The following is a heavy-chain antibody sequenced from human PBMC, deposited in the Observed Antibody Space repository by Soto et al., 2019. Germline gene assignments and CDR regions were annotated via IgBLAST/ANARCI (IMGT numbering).Heavy chain of an antibody. J-gene: IGHJ4*02. CDR2: FDPEDGET. Sequence: GASVKVSCKVSGYTLTELSMHWVRQAPGKGLEWMGGFDPEDGETIYAQKFQGRVTMTEDTSTDTAYMELSSLRSEDTAAYYCATAGGNSAMFDYWGQGTLVTAPQ. D-gene: IGHD2-21*01. CDR3: ATAGGNSAMFDY. CDR1: GYTLTELS. V-gene: IGHV1-24*01.